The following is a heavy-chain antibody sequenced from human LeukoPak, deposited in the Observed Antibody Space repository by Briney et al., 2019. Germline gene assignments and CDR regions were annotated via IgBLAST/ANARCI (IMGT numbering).Heavy chain of an antibody. CDR2: ISGSGGST. V-gene: IGHV3-23*01. D-gene: IGHD1-26*01. Sequence: GGSLRLSCAASGFTFSSYAMSWVRQAPGKGLEWVSVISGSGGSTYYADSVKGRFTISRDNSKNTLYLQMNSLRAEDTAVYYCAKGARYSGSYATFDYWGQGTLVTVSS. CDR3: AKGARYSGSYATFDY. CDR1: GFTFSSYA. J-gene: IGHJ4*02.